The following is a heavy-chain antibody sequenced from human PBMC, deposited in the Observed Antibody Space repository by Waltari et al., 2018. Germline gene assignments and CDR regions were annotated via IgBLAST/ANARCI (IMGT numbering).Heavy chain of an antibody. CDR1: GGTFSSYA. CDR2: IIPIFGTA. V-gene: IGHV1-69*05. Sequence: QVQLVQSGAEVKKPGSSVTVSCKASGGTFSSYAISWVRRAPGQGLEWMGGIIPIFGTANYAQKFQGRVTITRDTSASTAYMELSSLRSEDMAVYYCARDRVGGSGSYYAYWGQGTLVTVSS. J-gene: IGHJ4*02. D-gene: IGHD3-10*01. CDR3: ARDRVGGSGSYYAY.